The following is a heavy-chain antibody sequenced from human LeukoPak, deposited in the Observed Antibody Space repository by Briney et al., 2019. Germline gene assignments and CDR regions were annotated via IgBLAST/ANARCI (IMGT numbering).Heavy chain of an antibody. Sequence: SETLSLTCAVYGGSFSGYYWSWIRQPPGKGLEWIGEINHSGSTNYNPSLKSRVTISVDTSKNQFSLKLSSVTAADTAVYYCARGGYYYGSGSYYEAYTMYNWFDPWGQGTLVTVSS. CDR2: INHSGST. CDR1: GGSFSGYY. J-gene: IGHJ5*02. V-gene: IGHV4-34*01. D-gene: IGHD3-10*01. CDR3: ARGGYYYGSGSYYEAYTMYNWFDP.